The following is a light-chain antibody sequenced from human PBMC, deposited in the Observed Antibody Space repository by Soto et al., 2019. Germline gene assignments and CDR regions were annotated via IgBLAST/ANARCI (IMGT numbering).Light chain of an antibody. CDR1: QSVSSN. J-gene: IGKJ3*01. CDR2: DAS. CDR3: HQRSTSLT. Sequence: EIVLTQSPATLSLSPGERATLSCRASQSVSSNLAWYQQKPGQAPRLLIYDASNRATGIPARFSGSGSGTDFTISISSLVPEDLAEYYCHQRSTSLTFGPGTKVDIK. V-gene: IGKV3-11*01.